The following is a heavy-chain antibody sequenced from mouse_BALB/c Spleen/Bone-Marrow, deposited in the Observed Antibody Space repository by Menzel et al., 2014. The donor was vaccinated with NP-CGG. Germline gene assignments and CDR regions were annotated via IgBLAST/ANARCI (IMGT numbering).Heavy chain of an antibody. CDR2: IDPANGNT. D-gene: IGHD2-14*01. CDR3: ASYYRYDRRFAY. Sequence: QLQQSGAELVKPGASVKLSCTASGFNIKDTYMHWVKQRPEQGLEWIGRIDPANGNTKYDPKFQGKATITADTSSNXAYLQLSSLTSEDTAVYYCASYYRYDRRFAYWGQGTLVTVSA. CDR1: GFNIKDTY. J-gene: IGHJ3*01. V-gene: IGHV14-3*02.